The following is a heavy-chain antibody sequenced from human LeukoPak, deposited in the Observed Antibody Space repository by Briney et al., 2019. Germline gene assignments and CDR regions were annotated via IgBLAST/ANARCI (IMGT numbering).Heavy chain of an antibody. D-gene: IGHD3-10*01. Sequence: PSETLSLTCAVYGGSFSGYYWSWIRQPPGKGLEWIGEINHSGSTNYNPSLKSRVTISVDTSKNQFSLKLSSVTAADTAVYYCARCLYGSGSPYGMDVWGQGTTVTVSS. J-gene: IGHJ6*02. CDR3: ARCLYGSGSPYGMDV. CDR2: INHSGST. V-gene: IGHV4-34*01. CDR1: GGSFSGYY.